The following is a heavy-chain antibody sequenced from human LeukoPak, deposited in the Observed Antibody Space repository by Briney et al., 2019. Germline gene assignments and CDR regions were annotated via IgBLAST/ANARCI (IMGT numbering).Heavy chain of an antibody. V-gene: IGHV4-34*01. J-gene: IGHJ3*02. CDR1: GGSFSGYY. Sequence: PSETLSLTCAVYGGSFSGYYWSWIRQPPGKGLEWIGEINHSGSTNYNPSLKSRVTISVDTSKNQFSLKLSSVTAADTAVYYCARGVLVRGVIIIASAFDIWGQGTMVTVSS. CDR3: ARGVLVRGVIIIASAFDI. D-gene: IGHD3-10*01. CDR2: INHSGST.